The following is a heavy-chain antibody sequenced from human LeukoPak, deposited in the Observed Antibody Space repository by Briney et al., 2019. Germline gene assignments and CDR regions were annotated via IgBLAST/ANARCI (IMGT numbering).Heavy chain of an antibody. CDR3: AKDLGYSGYEGAFDY. J-gene: IGHJ4*02. Sequence: GGSLRLSCEASGFTFTTYAMSWVRPAAGNGLEWVSAIIGIGGRTYYAGSGTGRFTISSDNSKNTLYLQMNSLRAEDTAVYYCAKDLGYSGYEGAFDYWGQGTLVTVSS. V-gene: IGHV3-23*01. D-gene: IGHD5-12*01. CDR2: IIGIGGRT. CDR1: GFTFTTYA.